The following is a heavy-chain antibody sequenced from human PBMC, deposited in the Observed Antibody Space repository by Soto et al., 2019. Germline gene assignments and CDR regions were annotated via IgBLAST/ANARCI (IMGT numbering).Heavy chain of an antibody. CDR2: SIPIFGTS. CDR3: ARLGRYCSGGSCYSRYDY. V-gene: IGHV1-69*13. Sequence: EASVKVSCKASGGTFSSYSISWVRQAPGEGVEGMGGSIPIFGTSNYAQKFQGRVTITADESTSTAYMELSSLRSEDTAVYYCARLGRYCSGGSCYSRYDYWGQGTMVTVSS. J-gene: IGHJ4*02. CDR1: GGTFSSYS. D-gene: IGHD2-15*01.